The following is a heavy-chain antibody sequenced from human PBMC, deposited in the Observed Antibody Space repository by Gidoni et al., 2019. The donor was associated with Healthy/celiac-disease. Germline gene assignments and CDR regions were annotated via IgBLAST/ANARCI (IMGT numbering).Heavy chain of an antibody. CDR3: ARVRGVVITTIDYYFDY. D-gene: IGHD3-22*01. V-gene: IGHV3-74*01. J-gene: IGHJ4*02. CDR2: INSDGSST. Sequence: EVQLVESGGGLVQPGGSLRLACAASGFTFSSYWMHWVRQAPGKGLVWVSRINSDGSSTSYADSVKGRFTISRDNAKNTLYLQMISLRAEDTAVYYCARVRGVVITTIDYYFDYWGQGTLVTVSS. CDR1: GFTFSSYW.